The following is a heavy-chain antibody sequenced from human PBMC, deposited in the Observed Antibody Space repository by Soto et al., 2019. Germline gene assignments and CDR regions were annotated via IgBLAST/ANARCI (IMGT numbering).Heavy chain of an antibody. CDR2: INPSGGST. Sequence: QVQLVQSGAEVKKPGASVKVSCKASGYTFTSYYIHWVRQAPGQGLEWMGIINPSGGSTIYGQKFQGRVTMARDTSTSTVYMDVSSLRSEDTAVYYCARDYMPANWFDPWGQGTLVTVSS. CDR1: GYTFTSYY. J-gene: IGHJ5*02. CDR3: ARDYMPANWFDP. D-gene: IGHD2-2*01. V-gene: IGHV1-46*01.